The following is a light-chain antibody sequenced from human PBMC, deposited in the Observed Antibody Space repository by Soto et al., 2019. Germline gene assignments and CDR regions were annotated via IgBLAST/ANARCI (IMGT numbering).Light chain of an antibody. V-gene: IGKV1-33*01. CDR2: DAS. CDR1: QDISNY. CDR3: QQYDSLPLT. J-gene: IGKJ4*01. Sequence: DIQMTQSPSSLSASVGDRITITCQASQDISNYLNWYEQKPGEAPKLLIYDASSLEAGVPSRFSGRGFGTDFTFTISSLQPEDIATYYCQQYDSLPLTFGGGTKVDIK.